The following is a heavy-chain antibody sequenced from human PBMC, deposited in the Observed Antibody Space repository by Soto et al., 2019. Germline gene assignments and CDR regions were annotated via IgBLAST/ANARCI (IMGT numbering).Heavy chain of an antibody. D-gene: IGHD2-21*01. CDR1: EFTFSLYW. J-gene: IGHJ6*02. CDR3: ARVGCGGVSCSRDVYFYCAMDV. CDR2: IKQDGREQ. Sequence: EVQVVESGGGSVQPGGSLRLSCIGSEFTFSLYWMSWVRQAPGKGLEWVANIKQDGREQEYVDAVKGRFTIFRDNAKNSVYLQMHSVRDEDPAVYYCARVGCGGVSCSRDVYFYCAMDVWGQGTTVTVSS. V-gene: IGHV3-7*03.